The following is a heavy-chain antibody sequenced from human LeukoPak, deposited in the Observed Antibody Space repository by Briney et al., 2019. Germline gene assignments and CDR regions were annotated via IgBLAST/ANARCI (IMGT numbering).Heavy chain of an antibody. CDR3: AKVNGVLNYMDV. Sequence: PGGSLRLSCAASGFTFSSYAMSWVRQAPGKGLEWVSAISGSGGSTYYADSMKGRFTISRDNSKNTLYLQMNSLRAEDTAVYYCAKVNGVLNYMDVWGKGTTVTVSS. CDR1: GFTFSSYA. CDR2: ISGSGGST. D-gene: IGHD2-15*01. V-gene: IGHV3-23*01. J-gene: IGHJ6*03.